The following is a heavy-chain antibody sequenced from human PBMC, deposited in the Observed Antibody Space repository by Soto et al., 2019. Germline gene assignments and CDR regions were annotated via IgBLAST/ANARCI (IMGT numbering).Heavy chain of an antibody. J-gene: IGHJ4*02. V-gene: IGHV4-39*01. CDR1: GGSISSYY. CDR2: IYYSGST. CDR3: ARHYREYFDY. Sequence: SETLSLTCTVSGGSISSYYWGWIRQPPGKGLEWIGSIYYSGSTYYNPSLKSRVTISVDTSKNQFSLKLSSVTAADTAVYYCARHYREYFDYWGQGTLVTVSS. D-gene: IGHD4-4*01.